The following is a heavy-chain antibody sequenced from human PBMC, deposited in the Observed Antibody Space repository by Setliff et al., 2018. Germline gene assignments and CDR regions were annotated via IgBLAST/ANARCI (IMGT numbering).Heavy chain of an antibody. CDR2: ITIYNGNT. CDR3: ARAHLPGSGSYFGFDY. Sequence: ASVKVSCKASGYTFTSYGISWVRQVPGRGLEWMGRITIYNGNTNYAQKFQDRVSMTTDTSTGTAYMELSSLTSDDTAVYYCARAHLPGSGSYFGFDYWGQGTLVTVSS. J-gene: IGHJ4*02. CDR1: GYTFTSYG. V-gene: IGHV1-18*01. D-gene: IGHD1-26*01.